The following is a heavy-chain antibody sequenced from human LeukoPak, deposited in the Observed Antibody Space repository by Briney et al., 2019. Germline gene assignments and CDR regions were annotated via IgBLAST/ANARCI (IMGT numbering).Heavy chain of an antibody. J-gene: IGHJ4*02. Sequence: GGSLRLSCAASGFTFSSFGMHWVRQAPGKGLEWVAVIWYDGSNKYYADSVRGRFTISNDNSKNTLYLQMNSLRAEDTAVYYCARELPPVVTYYFDYWGQGTLVTVSS. V-gene: IGHV3-33*01. D-gene: IGHD2-15*01. CDR3: ARELPPVVTYYFDY. CDR2: IWYDGSNK. CDR1: GFTFSSFG.